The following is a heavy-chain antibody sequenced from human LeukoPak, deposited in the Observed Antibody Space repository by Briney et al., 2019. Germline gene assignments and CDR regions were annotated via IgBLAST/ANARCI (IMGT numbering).Heavy chain of an antibody. Sequence: PGGSLRLSCAASGFTFSSYGMHWVRQAPGKGLEWVSYISSSGSTIYYADSVKGRFTISRDNAKNSLYLQMNSLRAEDTAVYYCARGSVYYDFWSGPTLGDYWGQGTLVTVSS. CDR2: ISSSGSTI. CDR3: ARGSVYYDFWSGPTLGDY. J-gene: IGHJ4*02. CDR1: GFTFSSYG. D-gene: IGHD3-3*01. V-gene: IGHV3-48*04.